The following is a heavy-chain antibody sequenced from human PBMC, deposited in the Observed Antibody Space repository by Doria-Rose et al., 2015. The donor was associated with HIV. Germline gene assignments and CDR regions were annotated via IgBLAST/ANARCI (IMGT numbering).Heavy chain of an antibody. CDR1: GGSISSYY. D-gene: IGHD3-10*01. Sequence: QVQLQESGPGLVKPAETLSLTCTVSGGSISSYYWNWIRQPPGKGLEWIGYIYSSGTPHHNPPLKSRGTISIDTPKTQSSRRRGSVTAADTAVYYCARFRPSRGIYYSLDVWGKGTTVTVSS. CDR2: IYSSGTP. J-gene: IGHJ6*03. CDR3: ARFRPSRGIYYSLDV. V-gene: IGHV4-4*09.